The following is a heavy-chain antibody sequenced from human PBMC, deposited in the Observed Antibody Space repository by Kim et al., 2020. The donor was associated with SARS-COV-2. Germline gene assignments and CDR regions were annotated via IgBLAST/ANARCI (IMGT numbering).Heavy chain of an antibody. CDR3: ARVFWAARHFDY. Sequence: GGSLRLSCAASGFTFSDYYMSWIRQAPGKGLEWVSYISSSSSYTNYADSVKGRFTISRDNAKNSLYLQMNSLRAEDTVVYYCARVFWAARHFDYWGQGTLVTVSS. CDR2: ISSSSSYT. CDR1: GFTFSDYY. D-gene: IGHD6-6*01. J-gene: IGHJ4*02. V-gene: IGHV3-11*05.